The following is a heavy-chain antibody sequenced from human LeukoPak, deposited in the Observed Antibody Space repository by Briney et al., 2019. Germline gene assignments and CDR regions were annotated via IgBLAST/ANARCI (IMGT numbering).Heavy chain of an antibody. V-gene: IGHV1-3*01. D-gene: IGHD6-25*01. CDR3: ARGPPRLNWFDP. CDR1: GYTFTSYA. CDR2: INGGNGNT. J-gene: IGHJ5*02. Sequence: VASVKVSCKASGYTFTSYALHWVRQAPGQRLEWMGWINGGNGNTKYSQKLQGRVTITRDTSASTAYMELRSLRSEDTAVFYCARGPPRLNWFDPWGRGTLVTVSS.